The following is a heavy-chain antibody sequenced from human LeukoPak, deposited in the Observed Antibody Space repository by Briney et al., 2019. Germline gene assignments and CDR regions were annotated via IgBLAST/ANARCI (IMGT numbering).Heavy chain of an antibody. CDR2: IYYSGST. CDR3: ARDDLPYSVHHGMDV. Sequence: SETLSLTCTVSGGSVSSGTYYWRWIRQPAGEGLEWIGYIYYSGSTNYNPSLESRVTMSVDTSKNQVSLRLSTVTAADTAVYYCARDDLPYSVHHGMDVWGQGTTVTVSS. CDR1: GGSVSSGTYY. J-gene: IGHJ6*02. V-gene: IGHV4-61*01. D-gene: IGHD2-21*01.